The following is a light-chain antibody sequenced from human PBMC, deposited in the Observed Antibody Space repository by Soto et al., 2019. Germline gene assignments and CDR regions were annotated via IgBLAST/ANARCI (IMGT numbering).Light chain of an antibody. CDR1: QSISSY. V-gene: IGKV1-39*01. J-gene: IGKJ2*01. CDR2: AAS. Sequence: DIQMTQSPSSLPASVGDRVTITCRASQSISSYLNWYQQKPGKAPKLLIYAASSLQSGVPSRFSGSGSGTDFTLTISSLQPEDFATYYCQQSYSTPQNTFGQGTKLEIK. CDR3: QQSYSTPQNT.